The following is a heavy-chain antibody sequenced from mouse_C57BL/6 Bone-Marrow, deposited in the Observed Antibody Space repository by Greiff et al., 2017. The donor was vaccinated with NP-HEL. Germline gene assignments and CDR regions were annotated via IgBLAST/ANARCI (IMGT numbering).Heavy chain of an antibody. CDR1: GFSLTSYG. V-gene: IGHV2-6*01. Sequence: VKLMESGPGLVAPSQSLSITCTVSGFSLTSYGVDWVRQSPGKGLEWLGVIWGVGSTNYNSALKSRLSISKDNSKSQVFLKMNSLQTDDTAMYYCASAYDGSYAMDYWGQGTSVTVSS. D-gene: IGHD2-3*01. J-gene: IGHJ4*01. CDR2: IWGVGST. CDR3: ASAYDGSYAMDY.